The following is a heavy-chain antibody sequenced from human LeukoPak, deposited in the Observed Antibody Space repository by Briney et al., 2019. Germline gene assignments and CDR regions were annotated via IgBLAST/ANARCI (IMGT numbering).Heavy chain of an antibody. V-gene: IGHV4-59*01. D-gene: IGHD3-10*01. J-gene: IGHJ4*02. CDR1: GGSISSYY. Sequence: SETLSLTCTVSGGSISSYYWSWIRQPPGKGLEWIGCIYYSGSTNYNPSLKSRVTISVDTSKNQFSLKLSSVTAADTAVYYCARDRLRGVYFDYWGQGTLVTVSS. CDR3: ARDRLRGVYFDY. CDR2: IYYSGST.